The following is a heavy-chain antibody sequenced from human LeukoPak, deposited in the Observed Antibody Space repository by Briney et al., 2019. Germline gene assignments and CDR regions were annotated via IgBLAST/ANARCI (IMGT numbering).Heavy chain of an antibody. V-gene: IGHV3-53*01. CDR3: AIGSGSYYGAQFDY. Sequence: PGGSLRLSCAASGFSVTDNYMSWVRQAPGKGLEWVSVIYSGGSTHYADSVKGRFTISRDNSKNTLYLQMNSLRAEDTAVYYCAIGSGSYYGAQFDYWGQGTLVTVSS. J-gene: IGHJ4*02. CDR1: GFSVTDNY. D-gene: IGHD1-26*01. CDR2: IYSGGST.